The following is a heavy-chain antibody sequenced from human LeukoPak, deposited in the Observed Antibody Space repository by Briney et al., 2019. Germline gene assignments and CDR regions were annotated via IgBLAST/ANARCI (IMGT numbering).Heavy chain of an antibody. CDR1: GFTFSSYA. CDR2: ISHDETNT. D-gene: IGHD2-2*01. V-gene: IGHV3-30-3*01. CDR3: ARDLVVVPAAVNYYMDV. J-gene: IGHJ6*03. Sequence: GRSLRLSCVASGFTFSSYAMHWVRQAPGKGLEWVAVISHDETNTYYADSVKGRFTISRDNAKNSLYLQMNSLRAEDAAVYYCARDLVVVPAAVNYYMDVWGKGTTVTVSS.